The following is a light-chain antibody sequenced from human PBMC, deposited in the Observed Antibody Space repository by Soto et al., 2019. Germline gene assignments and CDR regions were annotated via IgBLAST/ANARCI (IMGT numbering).Light chain of an antibody. CDR3: QHYNNWPLT. Sequence: EIVMTQSPATLSVSPGERATLSCRASQSVYSNLAWYQQKPGQAPRLLIYGTSTRATGIPARFSGSGSGTDFSLTISSLQSEDFAVYYCQHYNNWPLTFGGGTKVEIK. V-gene: IGKV3-15*01. CDR1: QSVYSN. CDR2: GTS. J-gene: IGKJ4*01.